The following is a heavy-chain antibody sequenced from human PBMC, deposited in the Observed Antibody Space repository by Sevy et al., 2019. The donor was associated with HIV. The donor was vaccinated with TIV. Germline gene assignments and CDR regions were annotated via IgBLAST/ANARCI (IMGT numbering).Heavy chain of an antibody. CDR1: GFTFSSYS. J-gene: IGHJ1*01. CDR3: ATPTPFQP. V-gene: IGHV3-21*01. CDR2: IRSSSSYI. Sequence: GGSLRLSCAASGFTFSSYSMNWVRQAPGKGLEWVSSIRSSSSYIYYADSVKGRFTISRDKAKNSLYLQMNSLRAEDTAVYYCATPTPFQPWGQGTLVTVSS.